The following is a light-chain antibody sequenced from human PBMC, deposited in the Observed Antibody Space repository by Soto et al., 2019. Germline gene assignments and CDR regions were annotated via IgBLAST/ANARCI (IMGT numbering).Light chain of an antibody. CDR1: QTISSW. Sequence: DIQMTQSPSTLSASVRDRVTITCRASQTISSWLAWFQQRPGRAPKFLIYKASSLKNGVPLRFSGSGSGTQFTLTNSSLQPDDFETYYCQQLRSYPLTFGAGTKVDIX. J-gene: IGKJ4*01. V-gene: IGKV1-5*03. CDR2: KAS. CDR3: QQLRSYPLT.